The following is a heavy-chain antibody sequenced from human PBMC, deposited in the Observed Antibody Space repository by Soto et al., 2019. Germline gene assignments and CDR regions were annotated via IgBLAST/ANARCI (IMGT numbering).Heavy chain of an antibody. CDR3: AREKGGATGNYYFDY. D-gene: IGHD1-26*01. CDR1: GGSISSGGYS. V-gene: IGHV4-30-2*01. J-gene: IGHJ4*02. CDR2: IYHSGST. Sequence: SETLSLTCAVSGGSISSGGYSWSWIRQPPGKGLEWIGYIYHSGSTYYNPSLKSRVTISVDRSKNQFSLKLSSVTAADTAVYYCAREKGGATGNYYFDYWGQGTLVTVSS.